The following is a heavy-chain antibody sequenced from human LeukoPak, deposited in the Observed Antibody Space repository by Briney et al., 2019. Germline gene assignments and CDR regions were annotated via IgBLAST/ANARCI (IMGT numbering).Heavy chain of an antibody. Sequence: PGESLRLSCAASGVTISNYCRHRVRQAPRKGLLWVSRINTDGSSTNYADSVKGRFTISRDNAKNTLYLQMNSLRGEDTAVYYCASTTMAIPGDYWGQGTLVTVSS. D-gene: IGHD5-18*01. CDR1: GVTISNYC. J-gene: IGHJ4*02. V-gene: IGHV3-74*01. CDR3: ASTTMAIPGDY. CDR2: INTDGSST.